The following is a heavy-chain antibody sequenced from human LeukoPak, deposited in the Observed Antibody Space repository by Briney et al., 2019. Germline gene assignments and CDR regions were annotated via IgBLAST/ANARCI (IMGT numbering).Heavy chain of an antibody. D-gene: IGHD3-10*01. CDR1: GFTFSSYG. V-gene: IGHV3-23*01. CDR2: ISGSGGST. CDR3: AKREYGSGSYIYYYYMDA. J-gene: IGHJ6*03. Sequence: GGSLRLSCAASGFTFSSYGMSWVRQAPGKGLEWVSAISGSGGSTYYADSVKGRFTISRDNSKNTLYLQMNSLRAEDTAVYYCAKREYGSGSYIYYYYMDAWGKGTTVTISS.